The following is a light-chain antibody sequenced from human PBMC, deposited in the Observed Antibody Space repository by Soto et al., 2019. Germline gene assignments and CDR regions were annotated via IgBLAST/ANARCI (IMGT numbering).Light chain of an antibody. CDR2: GNT. CDR1: SSNIGAGYD. Sequence: QPVLTQPPSVSGAPGQRVTISCTGSSSNIGAGYDVHWYQQFPGTAPKFLIYGNTNRPSGVPDRFSGSKSGTSASLAITGLQAEDEADYYCQSYDSSLSGFSVFGTGTKLTVL. V-gene: IGLV1-40*01. J-gene: IGLJ1*01. CDR3: QSYDSSLSGFSV.